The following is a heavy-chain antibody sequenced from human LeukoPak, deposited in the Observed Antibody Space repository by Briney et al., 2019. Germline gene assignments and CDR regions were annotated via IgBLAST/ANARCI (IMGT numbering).Heavy chain of an antibody. Sequence: ASVKVSCKAFGYTFTGYYLHWVRQAPGQGPEWMGQMNPNSGGTNYVQKFQGRVTMTRDTSISTAYMELSRLRSDDTAVYYCASGTRSYYYYYYMDVWGKGTTVTVSS. CDR2: MNPNSGGT. CDR1: GYTFTGYY. CDR3: ASGTRSYYYYYYMDV. V-gene: IGHV1-2*06. D-gene: IGHD1-1*01. J-gene: IGHJ6*03.